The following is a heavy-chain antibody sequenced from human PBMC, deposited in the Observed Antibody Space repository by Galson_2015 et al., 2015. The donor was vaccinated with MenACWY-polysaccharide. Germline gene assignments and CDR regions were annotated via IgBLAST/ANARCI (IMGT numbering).Heavy chain of an antibody. Sequence: SLRLSCAASGFTFSRYVMTWVRQAPGRGLEWVSSISSSSTYIYYADSVKGRFTISRDNAKNSLYLQMNSLRVEDTAVYYCAREDGGGYYQLDYWGQGTLVTVSS. CDR3: AREDGGGYYQLDY. V-gene: IGHV3-21*01. CDR1: GFTFSRYV. J-gene: IGHJ4*02. CDR2: ISSSSTYI. D-gene: IGHD3-22*01.